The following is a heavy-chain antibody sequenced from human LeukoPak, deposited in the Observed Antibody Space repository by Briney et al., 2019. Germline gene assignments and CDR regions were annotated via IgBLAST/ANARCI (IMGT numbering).Heavy chain of an antibody. J-gene: IGHJ6*03. D-gene: IGHD3-3*01. V-gene: IGHV4-39*07. CDR3: ARIIRFTYYMDV. CDR2: IYYSGST. CDR1: GGSISSSSYY. Sequence: SETLSLTCTVSGGSISSSSYYWGWIRQPPGKGLEWIGSIYYSGSTYYNPSLKSQVTISVDTSKNQFSLKLSSVTAADTAVYYCARIIRFTYYMDVWGKGTTVTVSS.